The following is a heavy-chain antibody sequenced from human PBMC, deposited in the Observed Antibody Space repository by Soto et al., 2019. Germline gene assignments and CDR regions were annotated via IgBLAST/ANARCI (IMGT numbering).Heavy chain of an antibody. Sequence: PSETLSLTCAVSGGSISSGHYPWTWIRQPRGKGLEWIGYIYPGGNTYYSPSLKSRVTIALDTSKSLVSLRLNSVTAADTAVYYCASLVGVAIYPWGQGTLVAVSS. J-gene: IGHJ4*02. CDR2: IYPGGNT. CDR3: ASLVGVAIYP. V-gene: IGHV4-30-2*01. D-gene: IGHD2-21*01. CDR1: GGSISSGHYP.